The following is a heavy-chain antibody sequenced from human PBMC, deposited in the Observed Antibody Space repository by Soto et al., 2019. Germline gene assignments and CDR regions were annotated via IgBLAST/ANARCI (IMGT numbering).Heavy chain of an antibody. D-gene: IGHD3-3*01. CDR1: GFTFSAYY. V-gene: IGHV3-11*01. Sequence: GGSLRLSCAASGFTFSAYYMSWIRQAPGKGLEWVSYISSSGSTIYYADSVKGRLTISRDNSKNTLYLQMNSLRAEDTAEYFCAKDSWAIFGVPAGEYYAMDVWGQGTTVTVSS. CDR2: ISSSGSTI. CDR3: AKDSWAIFGVPAGEYYAMDV. J-gene: IGHJ6*02.